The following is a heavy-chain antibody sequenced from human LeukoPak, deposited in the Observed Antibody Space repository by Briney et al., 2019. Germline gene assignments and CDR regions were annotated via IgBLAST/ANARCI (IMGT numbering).Heavy chain of an antibody. Sequence: GGSLRLSCAVSGFTFRSYSVNWVRQAPGKGLEWVSSISSSSNYIYYADSVKGRFTISRDNAKNSLYLQMNSLRAEDTAVFYCARAGHFFFKDWGQGTLVTVSS. CDR1: GFTFRSYS. CDR3: ARAGHFFFKD. J-gene: IGHJ4*02. CDR2: ISSSSNYI. V-gene: IGHV3-21*01. D-gene: IGHD3-3*02.